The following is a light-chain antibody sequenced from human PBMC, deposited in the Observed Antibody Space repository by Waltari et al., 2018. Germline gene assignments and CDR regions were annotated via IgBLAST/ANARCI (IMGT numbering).Light chain of an antibody. CDR2: GVT. V-gene: IGLV2-8*01. CDR1: SSARNFNS. Sequence: QSALTQPPSASGSPGPSVTISCTAASSARNFNSVLWYQQHPGKAPKIIIYGVTKRPSGVPDRFSGSKSGNTASLTVSGLQVEDEAHYYCSLSGGINNVVVFGGGTKLTVL. J-gene: IGLJ2*01. CDR3: SLSGGINNVVV.